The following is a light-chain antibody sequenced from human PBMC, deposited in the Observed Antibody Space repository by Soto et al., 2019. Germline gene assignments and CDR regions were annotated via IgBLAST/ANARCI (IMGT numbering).Light chain of an antibody. Sequence: QSALAQPPSVSGAPGQRVTISCTGSSSNIGAGYDVHWYQQLPGTAPKLLIYGNSNRPSGVPDRFSGSKSGTSGSLAITGLQAEDEADYYCQSYDSSMSGEVFGTGTKGTVL. J-gene: IGLJ1*01. CDR2: GNS. CDR1: SSNIGAGYD. V-gene: IGLV1-40*01. CDR3: QSYDSSMSGEV.